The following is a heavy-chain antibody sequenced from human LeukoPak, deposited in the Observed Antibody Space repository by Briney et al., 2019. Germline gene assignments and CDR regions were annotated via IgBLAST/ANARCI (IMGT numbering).Heavy chain of an antibody. J-gene: IGHJ6*03. V-gene: IGHV1-2*06. CDR3: ARGGDDILTGYYWNYYMDV. Sequence: ASVKISCKASRYTFTGYYMHWVRQAPGRGLEWMGRINPNSGGTNYAQKFQGRVTMTRDTSISTAYMELSRLRSDDTAVYYCARGGDDILTGYYWNYYMDVWGKRTTVTVSS. CDR1: RYTFTGYY. CDR2: INPNSGGT. D-gene: IGHD3-9*01.